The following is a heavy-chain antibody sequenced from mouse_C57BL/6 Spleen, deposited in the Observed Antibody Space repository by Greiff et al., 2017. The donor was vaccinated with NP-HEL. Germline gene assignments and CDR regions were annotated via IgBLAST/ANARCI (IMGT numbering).Heavy chain of an antibody. CDR1: GYAFSSSW. D-gene: IGHD1-1*01. CDR3: ARRETDYYGSSYGWYFDV. CDR2: IYPGDGDT. Sequence: QVQLQQSGPELVKPGASVKISCKASGYAFSSSWMNWVKQRPGKGLEWIGRIYPGDGDTNYNGKFKGKATLTADKSSSTAYMQLSSLTSEDSAVYFCARRETDYYGSSYGWYFDVWGTGTTVTVSS. V-gene: IGHV1-82*01. J-gene: IGHJ1*03.